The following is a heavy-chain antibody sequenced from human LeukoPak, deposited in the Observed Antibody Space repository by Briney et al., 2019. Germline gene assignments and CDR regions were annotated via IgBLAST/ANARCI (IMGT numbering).Heavy chain of an antibody. D-gene: IGHD3-10*01. V-gene: IGHV3-33*01. CDR3: ARGGWFGQLLPNDY. CDR2: IWHDGSNK. J-gene: IGHJ4*02. Sequence: GRSQRLSCAASGFTFSSYAMHWVRQAPGKGLECLAVIWHDGSNKYYTDSVKGRFTISRDNSQNTLYLQMNNLRAEATAVYYCARGGWFGQLLPNDYWGQGTLVTVSS. CDR1: GFTFSSYA.